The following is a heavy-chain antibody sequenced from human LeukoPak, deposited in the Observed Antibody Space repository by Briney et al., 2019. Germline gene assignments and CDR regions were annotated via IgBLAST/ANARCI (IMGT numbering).Heavy chain of an antibody. Sequence: ASVKVSCKASGYTFTSYGINWMRQATGQGLEWMGWMNPNSGNTGYAQKFQGRVTITRNPSISTAYMEMSSLRYEDTAVYYCARALGPAGYRWWFDPWGQGTLVTVSS. V-gene: IGHV1-8*03. CDR3: ARALGPAGYRWWFDP. J-gene: IGHJ5*02. D-gene: IGHD2-2*01. CDR2: MNPNSGNT. CDR1: GYTFTSYG.